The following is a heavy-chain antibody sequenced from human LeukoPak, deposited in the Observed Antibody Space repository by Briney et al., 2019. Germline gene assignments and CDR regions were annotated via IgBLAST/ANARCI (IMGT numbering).Heavy chain of an antibody. CDR2: IIPIFGTA. D-gene: IGHD3-22*01. J-gene: IGHJ4*02. V-gene: IGHV1-69*13. CDR3: AIHYYDSSGYSYYFDY. Sequence: SVKVSCKASGYTFTSYYMHWVRQAPGQGLEWMGGIIPIFGTANYAQKFQGRVTITADESTSTAYMELSSLRSEDTAVYYCAIHYYDSSGYSYYFDYWGQGTLVTVSS. CDR1: GYTFTSYY.